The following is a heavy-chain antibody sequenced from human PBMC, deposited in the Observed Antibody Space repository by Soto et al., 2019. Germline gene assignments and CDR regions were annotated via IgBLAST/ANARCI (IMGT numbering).Heavy chain of an antibody. CDR1: GFTFDDYG. CDR2: INWNGGST. Sequence: SGGSLRLSCAVSGFTFDDYGMNWVRQAPGKGLEWVSGINWNGGSTGYADSVKGRFTISRDNAKNSLYLQMNSLRAEDTALYYCASAGLGAFDIWGQGTMVTVS. V-gene: IGHV3-20*04. J-gene: IGHJ3*02. CDR3: ASAGLGAFDI.